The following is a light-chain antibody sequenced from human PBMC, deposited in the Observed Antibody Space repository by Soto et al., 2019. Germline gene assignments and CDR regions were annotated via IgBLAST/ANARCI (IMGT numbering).Light chain of an antibody. Sequence: HPPPLSCAPGPVGTISLTGGCSNIGAGYDVHWYQQLPGTAPKLLIYGNGNRPSGVPDRFSGSKSGTSASLAITGLQAEDEADYYCQSYDSSLSGSYVFGTGTKVTVL. CDR1: CSNIGAGYD. CDR3: QSYDSSLSGSYV. V-gene: IGLV1-40*01. J-gene: IGLJ1*01. CDR2: GNG.